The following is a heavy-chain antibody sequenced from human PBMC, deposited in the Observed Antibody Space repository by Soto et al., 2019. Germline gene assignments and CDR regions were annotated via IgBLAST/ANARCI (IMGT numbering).Heavy chain of an antibody. V-gene: IGHV1-18*01. CDR1: GYTFTRYG. D-gene: IGHD3-16*01. Sequence: QVQLVQSGAEVKNPGASVKVSCKASGYTFTRYGIGWARQAPGQGLEWMGWINTYNGNTNYAQNVQGRVTRTTDTSKSTAYMELRSMRSNVTAIYYCAMVDVYVTPSPQDVWGQGTTVIVSS. CDR2: INTYNGNT. J-gene: IGHJ6*02. CDR3: AMVDVYVTPSPQDV.